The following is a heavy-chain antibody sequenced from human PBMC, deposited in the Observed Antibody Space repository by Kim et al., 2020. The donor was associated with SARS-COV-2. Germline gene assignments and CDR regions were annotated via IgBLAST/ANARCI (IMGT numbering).Heavy chain of an antibody. V-gene: IGHV4-39*01. CDR1: GGSISSSSYY. CDR2: IYYSGST. D-gene: IGHD1-26*01. J-gene: IGHJ3*02. Sequence: SETLSLTCTVSGGSISSSSYYWGWIRQPPGKGLEWIGSIYYSGSTYYNPSLKSRVTISVDTSKNQFSLKLSSVTAADTAVYYCASRIKALIVGVTWPPDPFDIWGQGTMVTVSS. CDR3: ASRIKALIVGVTWPPDPFDI.